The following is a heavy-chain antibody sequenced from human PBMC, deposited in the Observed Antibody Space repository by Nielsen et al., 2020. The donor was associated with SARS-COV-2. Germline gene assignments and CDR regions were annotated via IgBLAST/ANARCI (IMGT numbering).Heavy chain of an antibody. D-gene: IGHD6-19*01. CDR3: ARDSSGWYALTTYYYYGMDV. J-gene: IGHJ6*02. V-gene: IGHV3-21*01. CDR2: ISSRSSYI. Sequence: GGSLRLSCAASGFTFSSYSMNWVRQAPGKGLEWVSSISSRSSYIYYADSVKGRFTISRDNAKNSLYLQMNSLRAEDTAVYYCARDSSGWYALTTYYYYGMDVWGQGTTVTVSS. CDR1: GFTFSSYS.